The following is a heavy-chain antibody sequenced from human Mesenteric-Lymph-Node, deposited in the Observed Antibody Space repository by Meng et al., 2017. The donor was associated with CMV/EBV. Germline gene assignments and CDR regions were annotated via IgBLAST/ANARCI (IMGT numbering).Heavy chain of an antibody. CDR1: EFISSSYS. CDR2: ISSSSSYI. J-gene: IGHJ6*02. Sequence: GEALMISCAASEFISSSYSMNGVRQAPGQGLEWVSSISSSSSYIYDADSVKGRFTISRDNAKNSLYLQMNSLRAEYTAVYYCAREYCSSTSCYRDYYYGMDVWGQGTTVTVSS. V-gene: IGHV3-21*01. CDR3: AREYCSSTSCYRDYYYGMDV. D-gene: IGHD2-2*02.